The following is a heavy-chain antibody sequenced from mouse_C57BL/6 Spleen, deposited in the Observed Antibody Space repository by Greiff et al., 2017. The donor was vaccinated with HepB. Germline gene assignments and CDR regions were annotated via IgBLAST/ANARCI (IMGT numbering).Heavy chain of an antibody. J-gene: IGHJ4*01. CDR3: ANYDGPYYAMDY. V-gene: IGHV1-26*01. D-gene: IGHD2-3*01. Sequence: EVKLQQSGPELVKPGASVKISCKASGYTFTDYYMNWVKQSHGKSLEWIGDINPNNGGTSYNQKFKGKATLTVDKSSSTAYMELRSLTSEDSAVYYCANYDGPYYAMDYWGQGTSVTVSS. CDR2: INPNNGGT. CDR1: GYTFTDYY.